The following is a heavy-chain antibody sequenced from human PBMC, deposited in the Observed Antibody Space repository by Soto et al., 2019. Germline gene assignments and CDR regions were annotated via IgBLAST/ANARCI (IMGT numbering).Heavy chain of an antibody. Sequence: GGSLRLSCAASGFTFSSYWISWVRQAPGKGLEWVANIKQDGSEKYYVDSVKGRFTISRDNAKNSLYLQMNSLRAEDTAVYYCARDGQWLVISETGGWIDIWGQGTMVTVS. D-gene: IGHD6-19*01. J-gene: IGHJ3*02. V-gene: IGHV3-7*05. CDR2: IKQDGSEK. CDR3: ARDGQWLVISETGGWIDI. CDR1: GFTFSSYW.